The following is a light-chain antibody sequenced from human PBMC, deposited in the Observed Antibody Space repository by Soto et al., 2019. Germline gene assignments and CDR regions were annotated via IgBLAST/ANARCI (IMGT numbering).Light chain of an antibody. CDR2: GAS. J-gene: IGKJ1*01. CDR1: QSVSNNY. V-gene: IGKV3-20*01. CDR3: QQYGSSPWT. Sequence: EIVLPQSPGTLSLSPGERATLSCTASQSVSNNYLALYQQKPGQAPRLRIYGASNRATGIPDRFSGSGSGTDVTRAISRLEPEDVAVYYCQQYGSSPWTFGQGTKVDIK.